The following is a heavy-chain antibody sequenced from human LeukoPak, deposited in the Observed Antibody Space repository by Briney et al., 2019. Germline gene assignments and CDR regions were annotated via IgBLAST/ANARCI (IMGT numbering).Heavy chain of an antibody. CDR2: IYYSGST. CDR1: GGSISSSSYY. V-gene: IGHV4-39*01. CDR3: ARLRRRYGYSYGSDY. Sequence: SETLSLTCTVSGGSISSSSYYWGWIRQPPGKGLEWIGSIYYSGSTYYNPSLKSRVTISVDTSKNQFSLKLSSVTAADTAVYYCARLRRRYGYSYGSDYWGQGTLVTVSS. D-gene: IGHD5-18*01. J-gene: IGHJ4*02.